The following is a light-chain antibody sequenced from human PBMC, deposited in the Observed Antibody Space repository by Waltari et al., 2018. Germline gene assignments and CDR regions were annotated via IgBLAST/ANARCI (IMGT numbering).Light chain of an antibody. Sequence: SCRASQSINNYLAWYQQKPGQAPRLRIYSASNRATGIPARFSGSGSGTDFFLTISSLDPEDFAVYYCQQRSSWPRTFGQGTRVEIK. J-gene: IGKJ1*01. CDR3: QQRSSWPRT. CDR2: SAS. CDR1: QSINNY. V-gene: IGKV3-11*01.